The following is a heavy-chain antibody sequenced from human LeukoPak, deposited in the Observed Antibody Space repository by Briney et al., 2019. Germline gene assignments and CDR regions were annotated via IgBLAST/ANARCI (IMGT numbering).Heavy chain of an antibody. J-gene: IGHJ4*02. V-gene: IGHV4-59*12. D-gene: IGHD5-12*01. Sequence: SETLSLTCTVSGGSISSYYWSWIRQPPGKGLEWIGYIYYSGSTYYNPSLKSRVTISVDTSKNQFSLKLSSVTAADTAVYYCARDGSGYTLWGQGTLVTVSS. CDR1: GGSISSYY. CDR3: ARDGSGYTL. CDR2: IYYSGST.